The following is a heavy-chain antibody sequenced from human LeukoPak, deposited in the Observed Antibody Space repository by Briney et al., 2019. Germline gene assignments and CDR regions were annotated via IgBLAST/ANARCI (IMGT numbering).Heavy chain of an antibody. CDR3: ARDLRYFDWSPFDY. CDR2: ISGSGGST. J-gene: IGHJ4*02. CDR1: GFTFSSYS. V-gene: IGHV3-23*01. D-gene: IGHD3-9*01. Sequence: PGGSLRLSCAASGFTFSSYSMKWVRQAPGKGLEWVSAISGSGGSTYYADSVKGRFTISRDNSKNTLYLQMNSLRAEDTALYHCARDLRYFDWSPFDYWGQGTLVTVSS.